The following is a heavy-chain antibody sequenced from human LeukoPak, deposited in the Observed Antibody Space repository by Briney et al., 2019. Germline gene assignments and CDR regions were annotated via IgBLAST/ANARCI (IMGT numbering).Heavy chain of an antibody. CDR3: AKKLCSSGSCNGREYYFNY. D-gene: IGHD2-15*01. CDR2: ISTTNSYI. Sequence: GGSLRLSCAASGFTFSSYPLNWVRQAPGKGLEWVSSISTTNSYIYYADSVKGRFTISRDNSKNTLYLQMNSLRDEDTAIYYCAKKLCSSGSCNGREYYFNYWGQGSLVTVSS. CDR1: GFTFSSYP. J-gene: IGHJ4*02. V-gene: IGHV3-21*04.